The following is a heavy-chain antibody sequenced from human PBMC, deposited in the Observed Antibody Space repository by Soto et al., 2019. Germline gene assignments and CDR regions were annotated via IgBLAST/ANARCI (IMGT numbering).Heavy chain of an antibody. Sequence: SETLSLTCTVSAGSISNDYWFWIRQPPGKGLEWIGYIYYSGNTNYNPSLKSRVTISVDRSKNQFSLKLRSVTAADTAFYYCARGRKWYYFDYWGQGTLVTVSS. V-gene: IGHV4-59*01. D-gene: IGHD2-8*01. J-gene: IGHJ4*02. CDR1: AGSISNDY. CDR3: ARGRKWYYFDY. CDR2: IYYSGNT.